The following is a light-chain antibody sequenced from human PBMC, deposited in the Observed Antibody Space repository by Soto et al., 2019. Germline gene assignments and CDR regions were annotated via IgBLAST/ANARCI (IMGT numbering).Light chain of an antibody. CDR1: SSNIGRNT. CDR3: AAWDGSLKGYV. J-gene: IGLJ1*01. Sequence: QSVLTQPPSASGTPGQRVTISCSGSSSNIGRNTVNWYQQLPGTAPKLLIYSNNQRPSGVPDRFSSSKSGTSASLAISGLQSEDEADYYCAAWDGSLKGYVFGTGTKLTVL. V-gene: IGLV1-44*01. CDR2: SNN.